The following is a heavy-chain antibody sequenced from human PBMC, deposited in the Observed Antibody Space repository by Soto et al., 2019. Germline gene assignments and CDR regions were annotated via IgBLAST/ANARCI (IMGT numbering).Heavy chain of an antibody. CDR1: GYTFTSYG. D-gene: IGHD5-18*01. Sequence: QVQLVQSGAEVKKPGASVKVSCKASGYTFTSYGISWVRQAPGQGLEWMGWISAYNGNTNYTQKLQGSFTTTTDTPTSTAYMELRILRSDDKAVYYCARGETYGYPPGYWGQGTLVTVSS. V-gene: IGHV1-18*04. CDR3: ARGETYGYPPGY. J-gene: IGHJ4*02. CDR2: ISAYNGNT.